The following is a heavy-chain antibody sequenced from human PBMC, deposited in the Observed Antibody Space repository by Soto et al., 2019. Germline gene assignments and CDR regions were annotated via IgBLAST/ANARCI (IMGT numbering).Heavy chain of an antibody. V-gene: IGHV3-33*01. CDR2: IWYDGSNT. D-gene: IGHD2-2*01. J-gene: IGHJ6*02. Sequence: GGSLRLSCAASGFTFSSYGMHWVRQAPGKGLEWVALIWYDGSNTYYADSVEGRLTISRDNSNNTLYLQMNSLRDEDTAVYYCARYSSSTNPYYGMDVWGHGTTVTVSS. CDR1: GFTFSSYG. CDR3: ARYSSSTNPYYGMDV.